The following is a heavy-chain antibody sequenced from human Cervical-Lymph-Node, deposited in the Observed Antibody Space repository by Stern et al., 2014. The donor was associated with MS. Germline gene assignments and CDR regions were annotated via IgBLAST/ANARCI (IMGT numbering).Heavy chain of an antibody. CDR2: IYWDDHK. CDR1: GFSLSTSGVG. J-gene: IGHJ6*02. Sequence: QVTLKESGPTLVKPTQTLTLTCTFSGFSLSTSGVGVAWIRQPPGKALEWLALIYWDDHKRYSPSLQSRLNITKDPSKNQVVFTMTNMDPVDTATYFCAHSSYYFHSGSRYYFYYYGMDVWGQGTTVTVSS. CDR3: AHSSYYFHSGSRYYFYYYGMDV. V-gene: IGHV2-5*02. D-gene: IGHD3-10*01.